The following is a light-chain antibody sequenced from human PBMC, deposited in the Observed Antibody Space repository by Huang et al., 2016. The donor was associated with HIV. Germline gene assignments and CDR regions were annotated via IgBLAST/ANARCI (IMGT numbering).Light chain of an antibody. CDR1: QSVGVY. CDR2: EAS. J-gene: IGKJ4*01. Sequence: EIVLTQSPATLSLSPGNSATLSCRASQSVGVYLAWYQQKPGQAPRLLIVEASHTATGIPDRFSGSGSGTDFTLTIDILQPDDFAIYYCQQRTKWPPVLTFGGGTRVEIK. V-gene: IGKV3-11*01. CDR3: QQRTKWPPVLT.